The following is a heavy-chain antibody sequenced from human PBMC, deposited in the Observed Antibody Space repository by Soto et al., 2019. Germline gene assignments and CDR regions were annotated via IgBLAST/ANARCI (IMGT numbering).Heavy chain of an antibody. CDR2: MSSDGSKI. CDR1: GFDFTYYA. CDR3: AKDEGVGGTLGLFDY. V-gene: IGHV3-30*18. Sequence: QVQLVESGGGAVQPGESLRLSCVAAGFDFTYYAMHWVRQAPGKGLESVAVMSSDGSKIHHTDSVKGRFTISLNNTKNTLYLQMNSLRNEDRAVDFCAKDEGVGGTLGLFDYWGQGTLVSVSS. D-gene: IGHD1-26*01. J-gene: IGHJ4*02.